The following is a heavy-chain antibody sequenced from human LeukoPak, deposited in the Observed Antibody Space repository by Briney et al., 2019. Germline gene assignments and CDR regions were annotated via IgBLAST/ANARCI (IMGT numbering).Heavy chain of an antibody. V-gene: IGHV4-34*01. J-gene: IGHJ5*02. CDR1: GGSLSGYY. CDR3: AIHIVVVPAAKKKNWFDA. CDR2: INHSGST. D-gene: IGHD2-2*01. Sequence: SETLSLTCALYGGSLSGYYWSWIRHPPGKGLEYIGEINHSGSTNYNPSLKTRVTISVDTSKNQFSLKLSSVTAADTAVYYCAIHIVVVPAAKKKNWFDAWGQGTLVTVSS.